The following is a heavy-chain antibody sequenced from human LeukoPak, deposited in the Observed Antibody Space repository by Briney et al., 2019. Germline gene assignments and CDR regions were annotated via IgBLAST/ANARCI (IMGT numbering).Heavy chain of an antibody. CDR2: IIPIFGTA. Sequence: ASVKVSCKASGGTFSSYAISWVRQAPGQGLEWMGGIIPIFGTANYAQKFQGRVTITADESTSTAYMELSSLRSEDTAVYYCARAVRLAAAGDYWGQGTLVTVSS. V-gene: IGHV1-69*13. D-gene: IGHD6-13*01. J-gene: IGHJ4*02. CDR1: GGTFSSYA. CDR3: ARAVRLAAAGDY.